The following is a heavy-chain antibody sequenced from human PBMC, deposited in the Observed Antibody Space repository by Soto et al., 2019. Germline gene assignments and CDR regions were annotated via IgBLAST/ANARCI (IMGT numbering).Heavy chain of an antibody. CDR3: AQVEMTTIGAVDY. J-gene: IGHJ4*02. Sequence: SGPTLVNPTDTLTLTCSFSGFSLITSAVGVGWIRQPPGKALECLGIIYGNDAKRYSPSLKSRLTITKDTPKNQVVLTVTSMDPVDTATYYCAQVEMTTIGAVDYRGKGTLVTVSS. CDR2: IYGNDAK. CDR1: GFSLITSAVG. V-gene: IGHV2-5*01. D-gene: IGHD4-17*01.